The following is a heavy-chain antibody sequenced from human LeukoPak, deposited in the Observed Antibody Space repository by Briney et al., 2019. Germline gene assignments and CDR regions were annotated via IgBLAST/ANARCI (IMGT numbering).Heavy chain of an antibody. J-gene: IGHJ4*02. Sequence: GGSLRLSCAASGFTFSSYGMSWVRQAPGKGREWVSAISGSGGSTYYADSVKGRFTISRDNSKNTLYLQMNSLRVEDTAVYYCARAHNWKYGTFDYWGQGTLVTVSS. CDR3: ARAHNWKYGTFDY. V-gene: IGHV3-23*01. D-gene: IGHD1-7*01. CDR1: GFTFSSYG. CDR2: ISGSGGST.